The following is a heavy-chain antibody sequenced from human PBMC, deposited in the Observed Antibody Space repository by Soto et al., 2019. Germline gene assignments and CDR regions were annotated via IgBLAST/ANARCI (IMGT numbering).Heavy chain of an antibody. CDR3: ARGGFAPFDY. Sequence: EVQLVETGGGLIQPGGSLRLSCAASGFTVSSACMSWVRQAPGKGLEWVSVIYSGGSTYYADSLKGRFTISRDNSKNTLNLQMNSLRAEDTAVYYCARGGFAPFDYWGQGTMVTVSS. V-gene: IGHV3-53*02. CDR2: IYSGGST. J-gene: IGHJ4*02. CDR1: GFTVSSAC.